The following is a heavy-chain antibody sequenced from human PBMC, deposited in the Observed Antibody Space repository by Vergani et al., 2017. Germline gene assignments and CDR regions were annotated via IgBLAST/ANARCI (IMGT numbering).Heavy chain of an antibody. D-gene: IGHD4-11*01. CDR3: ARVNTETNGHLYYYYYMDV. Sequence: QVQLQQWGGGLLKPSETLSLTCVVNGGSFTSYHWTWIRPSPGEGLEWVGDIDHTGRPDYNPSLKSRLTMSVDKYRNQFSLTLNSVTATDTAIYFCARVNTETNGHLYYYYYMDVWGQGTAVPGS. CDR1: GGSFTSYH. CDR2: IDHTGRP. V-gene: IGHV4-34*01. J-gene: IGHJ6*03.